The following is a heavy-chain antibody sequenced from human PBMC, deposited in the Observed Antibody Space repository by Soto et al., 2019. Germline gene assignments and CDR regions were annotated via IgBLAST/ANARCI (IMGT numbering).Heavy chain of an antibody. D-gene: IGHD3-10*01. CDR2: VSHIGST. CDR3: ARIGVSGPLAGFDY. J-gene: IGHJ4*02. CDR1: GGSISNSSYL. V-gene: IGHV4-39*01. Sequence: SETLSLTCTVSGGSISNSSYLWGWIRQPPGKGLQWIGSVSHIGSTNYNPSLKSRLTVSVGTSKTQSSLRLNSVTAADTAVYYCARIGVSGPLAGFDYRGRGSSVTVSS.